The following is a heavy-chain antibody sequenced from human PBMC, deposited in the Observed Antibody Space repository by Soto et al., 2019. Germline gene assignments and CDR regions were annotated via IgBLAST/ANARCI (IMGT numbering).Heavy chain of an antibody. V-gene: IGHV4-34*01. J-gene: IGHJ4*02. CDR1: GGSFSGYY. D-gene: IGHD5-12*01. CDR3: ARRENVDIVATRRTNSFDY. CDR2: INHSGST. Sequence: SETLSLTCAVYGGSFSGYYWSWIRQPPGKGLEWIGEINHSGSTNYNPSLKSRVTISVDTSKNQFSLKLSSVTAADTAVYYCARRENVDIVATRRTNSFDYWGQGTLVTVSS.